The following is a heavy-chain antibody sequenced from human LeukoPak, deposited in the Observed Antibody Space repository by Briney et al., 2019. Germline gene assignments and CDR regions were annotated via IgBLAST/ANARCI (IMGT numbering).Heavy chain of an antibody. Sequence: GGSLRLSCAASGFTFSSYSMSWVRQAPGKGLEWVSAISGTSGSTFYADSVKGRFTISRDNSKNTLYLQMNSPRAEDTAVYYCANSRWLLYYFDYWGQGTLVTVSS. CDR2: ISGTSGST. V-gene: IGHV3-23*01. CDR3: ANSRWLLYYFDY. J-gene: IGHJ4*02. D-gene: IGHD3-3*01. CDR1: GFTFSSYS.